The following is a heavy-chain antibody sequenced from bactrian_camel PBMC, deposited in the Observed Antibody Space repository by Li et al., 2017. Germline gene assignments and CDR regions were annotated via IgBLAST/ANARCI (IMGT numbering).Heavy chain of an antibody. CDR3: AADKNPLYYNKYGCWGERTRNIAY. Sequence: HVQLVESGGGSVQAGETLRLSCATSGFTFDDVDMGWYRQAPGDECELIAQIWPGGTTYYADSVKGRFTISRDIGKNTLYLQMNSLKPEDTAMYYCAADKNPLYYNKYGCWGERTRNIAYWGQGTQVTVS. V-gene: IGHV3S55*01. CDR1: GFTFDDVD. D-gene: IGHD3*01. CDR2: IWPGGTT. J-gene: IGHJ4*01.